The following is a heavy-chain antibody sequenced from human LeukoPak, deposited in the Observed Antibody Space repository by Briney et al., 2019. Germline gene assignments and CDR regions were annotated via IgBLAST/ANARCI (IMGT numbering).Heavy chain of an antibody. Sequence: SETLSLTCTVSGGSISSYYWSWIRQPPGKGLEWIGYIYYSGTTNHNPSLKSRVTISVDTSKKEISLKLSSVTAADTAVYYCARGRYGTVTRGWFDPWGQGTLVTVSS. CDR1: GGSISSYY. CDR2: IYYSGTT. V-gene: IGHV4-59*01. D-gene: IGHD1-1*01. J-gene: IGHJ5*02. CDR3: ARGRYGTVTRGWFDP.